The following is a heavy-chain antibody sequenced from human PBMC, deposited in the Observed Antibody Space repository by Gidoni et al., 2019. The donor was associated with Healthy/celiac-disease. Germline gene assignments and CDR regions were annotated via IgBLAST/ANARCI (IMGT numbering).Heavy chain of an antibody. Sequence: QVQLVQSGAEVKKPGASVKVSCKASGYTFTSSYMHWVRQAPGQGLEWMGIFNPSGGSTSYAQKFQGRVTMTRDTSTSTVYMELSSLRSEDTAVYYCARVRRGYSYAGYDAFDIWGQGTMVTVSS. D-gene: IGHD5-18*01. CDR2: FNPSGGST. V-gene: IGHV1-46*03. CDR1: GYTFTSSY. J-gene: IGHJ3*02. CDR3: ARVRRGYSYAGYDAFDI.